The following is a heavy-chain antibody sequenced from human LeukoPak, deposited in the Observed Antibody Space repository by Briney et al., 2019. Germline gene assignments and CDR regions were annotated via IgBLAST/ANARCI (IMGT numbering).Heavy chain of an antibody. CDR2: ISGNAGNT. CDR1: GFTFSSYA. Sequence: GGSLRLSCAASGFTFSSYAMSWVRQAPGKGLEWVSGISGNAGNTYYADFVKGRFTISRDNSKNTLYLQMNSLRAEDTAVYYCAKGRCSSTSCYDDYWGQGTLVTVSS. V-gene: IGHV3-23*01. CDR3: AKGRCSSTSCYDDY. J-gene: IGHJ4*02. D-gene: IGHD2-2*01.